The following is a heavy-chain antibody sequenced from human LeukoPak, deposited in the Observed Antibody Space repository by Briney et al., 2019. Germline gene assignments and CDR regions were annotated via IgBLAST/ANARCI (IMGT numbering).Heavy chain of an antibody. CDR1: GFTFSSYA. V-gene: IGHV3-30-3*01. D-gene: IGHD2-21*02. CDR2: ISYDGSNK. CDR3: ATYHNTLTAKRSYY. J-gene: IGHJ4*02. Sequence: GGSLRLSCAASGFTFSSYAMHWVRQAPGKGLEWVAVISYDGSNKYYADSVKGRFTISRDNAGNSLYLQMNSLRAEDTAVHYCATYHNTLTAKRSYYWGQGTLVTVSS.